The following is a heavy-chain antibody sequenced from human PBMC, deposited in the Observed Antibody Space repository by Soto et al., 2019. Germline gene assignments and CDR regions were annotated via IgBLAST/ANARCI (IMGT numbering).Heavy chain of an antibody. CDR1: GFTFSNYL. CDR2: IKQDGSEK. J-gene: IGHJ4*02. CDR3: ARDMGVFWSGYPEGGFDY. D-gene: IGHD3-3*01. Sequence: GGALRLSCTTSGFTFSNYLESWGLQAPGKGLEWVADIKQDGSEKYYADSAKGRFIISRDNAKTSLYLQMNSLRAEDTAVYYCARDMGVFWSGYPEGGFDYWGQGTPVTVSS. V-gene: IGHV3-7*01.